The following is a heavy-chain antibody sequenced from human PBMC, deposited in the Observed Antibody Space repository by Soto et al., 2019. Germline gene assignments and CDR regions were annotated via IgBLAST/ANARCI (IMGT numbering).Heavy chain of an antibody. Sequence: ASVKVSCKASGYTFTDYYMHWVRQAPGQGLEWMGWINPNSGATNYAQKFQGRITMTRDTPITIAYMEMSRLRSDDTADTAIYYCARSLKRADAFDIWGQGKMVTVSS. J-gene: IGHJ3*02. V-gene: IGHV1-2*02. CDR1: GYTFTDYY. CDR3: ARSLKRADAFDI. CDR2: INPNSGAT.